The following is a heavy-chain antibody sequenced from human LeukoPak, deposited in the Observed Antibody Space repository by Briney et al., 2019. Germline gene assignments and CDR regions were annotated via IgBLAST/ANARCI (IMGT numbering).Heavy chain of an antibody. CDR3: ARHVPDYSGYYQKKSRGDFYH. Sequence: SETLSLTCAVYGGSLSGYYWSWIRQPPGKGLEWIGEINHSGSTNYNPSLKSRVTISVDTSKNQFSLKLSSVTAADTAVYYCARHVPDYSGYYQKKSRGDFYHWGQGTLVTVSS. V-gene: IGHV4-34*01. CDR2: INHSGST. J-gene: IGHJ1*01. D-gene: IGHD3-22*01. CDR1: GGSLSGYY.